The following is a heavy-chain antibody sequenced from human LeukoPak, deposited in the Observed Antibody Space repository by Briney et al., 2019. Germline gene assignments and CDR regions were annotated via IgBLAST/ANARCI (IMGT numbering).Heavy chain of an antibody. D-gene: IGHD2-2*01. CDR3: ARYSTSWDY. J-gene: IGHJ4*02. Sequence: PSETLSLTCAVSGGSISGYYWSWIRQFPGKGLEWIGHVHYRGSPEYNPSLTSRVTISVDTSKNQFSLRLTSVTAADTAVYYCARYSTSWDYWGQGTLVTVSS. CDR1: GGSISGYY. CDR2: VHYRGSP. V-gene: IGHV4-59*01.